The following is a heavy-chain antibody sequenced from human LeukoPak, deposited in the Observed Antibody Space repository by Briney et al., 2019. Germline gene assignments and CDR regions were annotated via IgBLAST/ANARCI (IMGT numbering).Heavy chain of an antibody. CDR2: ISGSGGST. J-gene: IGHJ4*02. Sequence: GGSLRLSCAASGFIFSCYAMSWVRQAPGKGLEWVSTISGSGGSTYYADSVKGRLTISRDNSKNTLYLQMNSLRAEDTAVYYCAKGLGIDLFDYWGQGTLVTVSS. CDR1: GFIFSCYA. CDR3: AKGLGIDLFDY. D-gene: IGHD7-27*01. V-gene: IGHV3-23*01.